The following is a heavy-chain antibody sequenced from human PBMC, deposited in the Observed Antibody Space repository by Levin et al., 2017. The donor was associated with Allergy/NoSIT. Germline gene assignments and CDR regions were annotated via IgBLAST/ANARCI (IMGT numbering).Heavy chain of an antibody. J-gene: IGHJ4*02. D-gene: IGHD3-3*02. CDR3: AKDVISSISPKYFDY. V-gene: IGHV3-23*01. CDR2: ISGVGSST. CDR1: GFTFSSYA. Sequence: GESLKISCEASGFTFSSYAMSWVRQAPGKGLEWVSGISGVGSSTYYADSVKGRFTISRDNSKNTLYLQMSSLRAEDTALYYCAKDVISSISPKYFDYWGQGTLVTVSS.